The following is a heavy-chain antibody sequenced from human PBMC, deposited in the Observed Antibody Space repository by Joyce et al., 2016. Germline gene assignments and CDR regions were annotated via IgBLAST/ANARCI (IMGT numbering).Heavy chain of an antibody. J-gene: IGHJ4*02. CDR3: ARAPELDY. Sequence: VQLVQSGAEVKKPGESLIISCKGSGYRVSSYWIGWVRQVPGTGLEWMGIIYPGDSDTRYSPSFQGQATISADKSINTAFLQWSSLKASDTAIYYCARAPELDYWGQGTLVTVSS. CDR2: IYPGDSDT. V-gene: IGHV5-51*01. CDR1: GYRVSSYW.